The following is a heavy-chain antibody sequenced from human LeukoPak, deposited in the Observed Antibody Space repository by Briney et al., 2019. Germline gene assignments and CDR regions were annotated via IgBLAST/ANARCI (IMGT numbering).Heavy chain of an antibody. V-gene: IGHV1-46*01. J-gene: IGHJ4*02. CDR3: ARDGSGGDRGFDY. CDR1: GYILTSFY. CDR2: INPSGGNT. D-gene: IGHD2-21*02. Sequence: ASVKVSCKASGYILTSFYMHWVRQAPGQGLEWMGIINPSGGNTGYAQKFQGRVTMTRDTSTSTVYMELSSLRSEDTAVYYCARDGSGGDRGFDYWGQGTLVTVSS.